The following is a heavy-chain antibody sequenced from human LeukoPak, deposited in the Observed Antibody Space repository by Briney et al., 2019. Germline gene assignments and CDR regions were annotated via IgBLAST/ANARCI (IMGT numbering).Heavy chain of an antibody. Sequence: GGSLRLSCAASGFTFSSYAMSWVRQAPGKGLEWVSAISGSGGSTYYADSVKGRFTISRDNSKNTLYLQMNSLRAEDTAVYYCAKNGYSSGWRDAFDFWGQGTMVTVSS. D-gene: IGHD6-19*01. CDR3: AKNGYSSGWRDAFDF. V-gene: IGHV3-23*01. CDR2: ISGSGGST. J-gene: IGHJ3*01. CDR1: GFTFSSYA.